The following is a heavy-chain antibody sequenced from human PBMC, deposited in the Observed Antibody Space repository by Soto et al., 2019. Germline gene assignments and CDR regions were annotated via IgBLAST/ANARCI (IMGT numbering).Heavy chain of an antibody. CDR1: GDTFRRYA. CDR3: ARVAYGDYGVDV. D-gene: IGHD4-17*01. CDR2: FIPAFGTP. Sequence: QVQLVQSGAVVKKPGSSVKVYCKASGDTFRRYAIRWVRQAPGHGLEWMGGFIPAFGTPNYAQKFQGRVTIFADESKSTVYMEMSSLTSEDTAVYYWARVAYGDYGVDVWGQGTTVTVSS. V-gene: IGHV1-69*01. J-gene: IGHJ6*02.